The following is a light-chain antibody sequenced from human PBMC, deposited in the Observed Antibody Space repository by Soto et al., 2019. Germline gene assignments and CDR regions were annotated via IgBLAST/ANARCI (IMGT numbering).Light chain of an antibody. Sequence: EIVMTQSPATLSVSPGESATLSCRASQSINRDLAWYQHKPGQTPRLLIYDTSTRATGVPTRFSGSRSGAEFTLTINSLQSEDFAVYYCQPYNNWPLTFGGGTKV. CDR3: QPYNNWPLT. CDR1: QSINRD. CDR2: DTS. J-gene: IGKJ4*01. V-gene: IGKV3-15*01.